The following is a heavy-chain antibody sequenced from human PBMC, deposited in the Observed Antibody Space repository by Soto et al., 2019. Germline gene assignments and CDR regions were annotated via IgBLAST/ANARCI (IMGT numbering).Heavy chain of an antibody. V-gene: IGHV3-13*01. J-gene: IGHJ4*02. Sequence: ESGGGLVQPGGSLRLSSAASGFNFSSYDMNWVRQATGKGLEWVSVIGTAGDTYYPGSVKGRFTISRENAKNSLYLQMNSLRAEDTAVYYCARGQPPNYYDISVYEYYFDYWGQGTLVTVSS. CDR1: GFNFSSYD. CDR3: ARGQPPNYYDISVYEYYFDY. CDR2: IGTAGDT. D-gene: IGHD3-22*01.